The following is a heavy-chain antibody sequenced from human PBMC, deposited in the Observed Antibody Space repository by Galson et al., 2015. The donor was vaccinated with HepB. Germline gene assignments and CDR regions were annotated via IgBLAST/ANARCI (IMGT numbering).Heavy chain of an antibody. J-gene: IGHJ4*02. V-gene: IGHV3-30*03. Sequence: SLRLSCAASGFAFDNYGMHWVRQAPGKGLEWVAVVSFDGDIKYYADSVKGRFTISRDNSKNTLHLQMNNLRAEDTAIYYCAREVFSSNCHWGQGALITVSS. D-gene: IGHD6-13*01. CDR2: VSFDGDIK. CDR1: GFAFDNYG. CDR3: AREVFSSNCH.